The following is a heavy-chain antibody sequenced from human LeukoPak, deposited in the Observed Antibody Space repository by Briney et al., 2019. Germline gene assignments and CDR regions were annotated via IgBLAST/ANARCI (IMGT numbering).Heavy chain of an antibody. CDR2: IYYSGST. D-gene: IGHD7-27*01. Sequence: SETLSLTCTVYGGSISSYYWNWIRQPPGKGLEWIGYIYYSGSTNYNPSLKSRVTISLEMSKHQFSLKLTSVTAADTAVYYCASNTGTVFDYWGQGALVTVSS. J-gene: IGHJ4*02. CDR1: GGSISSYY. CDR3: ASNTGTVFDY. V-gene: IGHV4-59*01.